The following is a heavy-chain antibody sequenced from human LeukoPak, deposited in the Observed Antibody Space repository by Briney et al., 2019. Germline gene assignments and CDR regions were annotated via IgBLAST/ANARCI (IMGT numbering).Heavy chain of an antibody. CDR1: GFTFSSYS. Sequence: GGSLRLSCAASGFTFSSYSMNWVRQAPGKGLEWVSSISSSSSYIYYADSVKGRFTISRYNAKNSLYLQMNSLRAEDTAVYYCARAPTWSSTSYSYYYMDVWGKGTTVTISS. V-gene: IGHV3-21*04. CDR2: ISSSSSYI. CDR3: ARAPTWSSTSYSYYYMDV. J-gene: IGHJ6*03. D-gene: IGHD3-3*01.